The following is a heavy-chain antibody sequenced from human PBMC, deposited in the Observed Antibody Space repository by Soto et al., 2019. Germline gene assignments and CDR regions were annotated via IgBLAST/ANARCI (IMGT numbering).Heavy chain of an antibody. Sequence: SETLSLTCAVSGGSISSGGYSWSWIRQPPGKGLECIGYIYHSVSTYYNPSLKSRVTISVDRSKDQFSLKLNSVTAADTAVYYCARNSGNYYYYGMDVWGQGTTVTVSS. D-gene: IGHD3-10*01. CDR3: ARNSGNYYYYGMDV. CDR1: GGSISSGGYS. J-gene: IGHJ6*02. CDR2: IYHSVST. V-gene: IGHV4-30-2*01.